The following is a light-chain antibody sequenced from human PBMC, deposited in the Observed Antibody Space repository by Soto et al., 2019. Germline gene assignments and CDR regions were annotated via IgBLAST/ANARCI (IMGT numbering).Light chain of an antibody. V-gene: IGKV1-5*01. CDR1: QKIRNL. J-gene: IGKJ5*01. CDR2: DVS. Sequence: DIQLTQSPSTLSAAVGDSVTITCRASQKIRNLLAWYQQKPGRAPKPLIFDVSTLRTGVPSRFSGSGSGSEFNFTITGLQPDDFATYFCQQYYTYATFGHGTRLDIK. CDR3: QQYYTYAT.